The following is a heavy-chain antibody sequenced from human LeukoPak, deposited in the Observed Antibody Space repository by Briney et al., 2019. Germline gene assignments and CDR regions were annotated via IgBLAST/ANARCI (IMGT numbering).Heavy chain of an antibody. D-gene: IGHD4-11*01. CDR1: GFTFSSYA. J-gene: IGHJ4*02. CDR2: ISYDGSNK. V-gene: IGHV3-30-3*01. CDR3: ARDRYPDTVTYLFDY. Sequence: GGSLRLSCAASGFTFSSYAMHWVRQAPGKGLEWVAVISYDGSNKYYADSVKGRFTISRDNSKNTLYLQMNSLRAEDTAVYYCARDRYPDTVTYLFDYWGQGTLVTVSS.